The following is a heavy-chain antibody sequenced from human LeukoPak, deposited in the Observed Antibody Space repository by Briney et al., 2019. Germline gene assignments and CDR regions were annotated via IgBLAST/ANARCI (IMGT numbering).Heavy chain of an antibody. CDR1: GFTFSSYS. CDR2: ISSSSSYI. J-gene: IGHJ4*02. Sequence: PGGSLRLSCAASGFTFSSYSMNWVRQAPGKGLEWVSSISSSSSYIYYADSVKGRFTISRDNSKNTLYLQMNSLRAEDTALYYCAKGPLIEVAGTTWDYWGLGTLVTVSS. CDR3: AKGPLIEVAGTTWDY. V-gene: IGHV3-21*04. D-gene: IGHD6-19*01.